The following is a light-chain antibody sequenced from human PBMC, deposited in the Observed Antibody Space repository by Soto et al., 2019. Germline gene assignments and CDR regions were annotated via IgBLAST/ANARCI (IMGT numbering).Light chain of an antibody. CDR3: QRYGSSVT. V-gene: IGKV3-20*01. Sequence: EIVMTQSPATLSVSPGERATLSCRASQTVSRNLAWYQQKPGQAPRLLIYGASTRATGIPDRFRGSASGKDFTLTISRLEHEDFAVYYYQRYGSSVTFGQGTKVDIK. J-gene: IGKJ1*01. CDR1: QTVSRN. CDR2: GAS.